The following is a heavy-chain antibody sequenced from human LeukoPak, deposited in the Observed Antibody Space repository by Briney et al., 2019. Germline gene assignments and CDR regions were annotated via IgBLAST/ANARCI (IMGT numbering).Heavy chain of an antibody. D-gene: IGHD5-12*01. Sequence: PSETLSLTCTVSGVSISSYYWSWIRQSPGKGLEWIGYIFYSGSTNYNPSLKSRVTISVDTSKNQFSLKLTSVTAADTAVYYRARSRAYDYHFDNWGQGTLVTVSS. CDR2: IFYSGST. CDR1: GVSISSYY. J-gene: IGHJ4*02. CDR3: ARSRAYDYHFDN. V-gene: IGHV4-59*01.